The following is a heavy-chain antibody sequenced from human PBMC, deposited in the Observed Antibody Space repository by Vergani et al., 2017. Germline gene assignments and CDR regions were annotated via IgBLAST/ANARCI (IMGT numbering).Heavy chain of an antibody. V-gene: IGHV5-51*01. D-gene: IGHD3-10*01. CDR1: GYSFTTYW. Sequence: EVQLVQSGAEVKMPGESLKISCKGFGYSFTTYWIGWVRQMPGKGLEWLGIIYPGDSDIRYSPSFQGQVTISADKSISTAYLQWSSLKASDTAMYYCARLVFGEGPMGGMDVWGQGTTVTVSS. CDR2: IYPGDSDI. J-gene: IGHJ6*02. CDR3: ARLVFGEGPMGGMDV.